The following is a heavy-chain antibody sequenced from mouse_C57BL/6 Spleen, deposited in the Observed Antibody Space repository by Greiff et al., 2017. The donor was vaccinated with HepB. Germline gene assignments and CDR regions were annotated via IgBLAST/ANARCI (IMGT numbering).Heavy chain of an antibody. V-gene: IGHV5-12*01. CDR1: GFTFSDYY. CDR3: ARRVTTVVGGAMDY. J-gene: IGHJ4*01. Sequence: EVQLVESGGGLVQPGGSLKLSCAASGFTFSDYYMYWVRQTPEKRLEWVAYISNGGGSTYYPDTVKGRFTISRDNAKNTLYLQMSRLKSEDTAMYYCARRVTTVVGGAMDYWGQGTSVTVSS. CDR2: ISNGGGST. D-gene: IGHD1-1*01.